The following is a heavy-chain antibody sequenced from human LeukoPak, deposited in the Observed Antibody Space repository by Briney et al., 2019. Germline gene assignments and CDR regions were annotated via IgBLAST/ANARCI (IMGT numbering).Heavy chain of an antibody. D-gene: IGHD3-10*01. CDR2: IGPVDGET. J-gene: IGHJ4*02. Sequence: ASVKVSCKASGYPFSDYYIHWVQEAPGKGLEWMGRIGPVDGETTYAESFQGRVTFTADRSTYTIYMELNSLTFADRAVYYCARDHEERGPYLDLWGQGTQVIVSS. V-gene: IGHV1-69-2*01. CDR1: GYPFSDYY. CDR3: ARDHEERGPYLDL.